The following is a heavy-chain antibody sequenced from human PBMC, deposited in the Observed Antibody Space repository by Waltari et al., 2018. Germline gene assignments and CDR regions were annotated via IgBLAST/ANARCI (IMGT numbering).Heavy chain of an antibody. CDR1: GASIPSPF. CDR2: MYFSGTH. J-gene: IGHJ3*02. D-gene: IGHD3-22*01. Sequence: VQLQESGPGLVKPSETLSLSCDVSGASIPSPFWSWIRQAPGKGLEWIGYMYFSGTHNYNPSLKSRVTISIDTSKNHFSLNLRSVTAADTAIYYCARLPRGSVIIGAFDIWGQGTQVTVSS. CDR3: ARLPRGSVIIGAFDI. V-gene: IGHV4-59*11.